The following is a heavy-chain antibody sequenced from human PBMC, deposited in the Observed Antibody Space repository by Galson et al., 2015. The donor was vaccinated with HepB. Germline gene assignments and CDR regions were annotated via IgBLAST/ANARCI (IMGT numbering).Heavy chain of an antibody. D-gene: IGHD3-3*01. CDR1: GGSFSGYY. J-gene: IGHJ4*02. Sequence: SETLSLTCAVYGGSFSGYYWSWIRQPPGKGLEWIGEINHSGSTNYNPSLKSRVTISVDTSKNQFSLKLSSVTAADTAVYYCARGRYDFWSGYEQTLNYFDYWGQGTLVTVSS. CDR3: ARGRYDFWSGYEQTLNYFDY. CDR2: INHSGST. V-gene: IGHV4-34*01.